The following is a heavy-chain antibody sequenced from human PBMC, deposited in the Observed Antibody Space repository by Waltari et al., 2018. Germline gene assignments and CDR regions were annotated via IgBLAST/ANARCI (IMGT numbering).Heavy chain of an antibody. V-gene: IGHV3-66*02. Sequence: EVQLEESGGGLVRPGGSLRLSCAASGFNVTSNYMSWVRQIPGKGLEWVSVIYGGGFTYYSDSVKGRLTISRDESKNTLYLQMNSLRTEDTAVYYCARDSGGSYYEGFFDYWGQGTLVTVSS. D-gene: IGHD1-26*01. CDR1: GFNVTSNY. CDR2: IYGGGFT. CDR3: ARDSGGSYYEGFFDY. J-gene: IGHJ4*02.